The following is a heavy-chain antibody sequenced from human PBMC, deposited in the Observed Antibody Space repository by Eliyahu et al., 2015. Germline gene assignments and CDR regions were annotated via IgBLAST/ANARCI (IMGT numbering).Heavy chain of an antibody. CDR3: ASDRTHNF. CDR2: VSYDGSKT. V-gene: IGHV3-30*04. Sequence: GFTFSNYIMNWVRQAPGKGLEWLAFVSYDGSKTYYADSVKGRFSISRDNSRNTVALQMNSLKAEDPGTHFCASDRTHNFWGRGTLVTVSS. CDR1: GFTFSNYI. J-gene: IGHJ4*02. D-gene: IGHD5-24*01.